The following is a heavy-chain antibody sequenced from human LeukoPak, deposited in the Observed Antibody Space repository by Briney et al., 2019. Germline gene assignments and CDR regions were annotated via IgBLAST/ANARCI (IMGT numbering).Heavy chain of an antibody. CDR2: ISGSGGST. J-gene: IGHJ4*02. Sequence: GGSLRLSCEASGFTFSSYAMSWVRQAPGKGLEWVSAISGSGGSTYYADSVKGRFTISRDNSKNALYLQMNSLRAEDTAVYYCAKDDLPWVTVAPLDYWGQGTLVTVSS. CDR3: AKDDLPWVTVAPLDY. CDR1: GFTFSSYA. D-gene: IGHD4-23*01. V-gene: IGHV3-23*01.